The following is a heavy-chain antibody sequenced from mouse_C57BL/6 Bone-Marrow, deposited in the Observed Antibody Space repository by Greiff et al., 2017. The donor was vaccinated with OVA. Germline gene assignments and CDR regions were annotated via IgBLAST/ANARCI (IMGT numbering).Heavy chain of an antibody. J-gene: IGHJ2*01. CDR1: GFTFSSYG. Sequence: EVMLVESGGDLVKPGGSLKLSCAASGFTFSSYGMSWVRQTPDKRLEWVATISSGGSYTYYPDSVKGRFTISRDNAKNTLYLQMSSLKSEDTAMDYCARRDYYFDYWGQGTTLTVSS. V-gene: IGHV5-6*02. CDR2: ISSGGSYT. CDR3: ARRDYYFDY.